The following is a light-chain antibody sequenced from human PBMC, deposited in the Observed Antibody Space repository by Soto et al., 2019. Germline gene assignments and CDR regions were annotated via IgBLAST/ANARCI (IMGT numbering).Light chain of an antibody. J-gene: IGKJ2*01. CDR2: AAS. CDR1: QSISSS. V-gene: IGKV1-39*01. CDR3: QHSYSTPYT. Sequence: DIQMTQSPSSLSASVGDRVTITCRASQSISSSLNWYQQKPGKAPKLLIYAASSLQSGVPSRFSGSGSGTDFTLTISSPQPEDFATSYCQHSYSTPYTFGQGTKLEIK.